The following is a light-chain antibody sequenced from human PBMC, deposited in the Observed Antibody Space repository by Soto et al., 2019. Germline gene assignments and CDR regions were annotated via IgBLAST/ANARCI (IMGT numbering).Light chain of an antibody. J-gene: IGKJ4*01. Sequence: EVVLTQSLGTLSLSPGERATLSCRASQSVDSSTLAWYQQKPGQAPRLLISGASKRATGTPDRFSGSGSGTDFTLTISRLEHEDFAVYYCQHFDDSLTFGGGTKVEIK. CDR1: QSVDSST. V-gene: IGKV3-20*01. CDR3: QHFDDSLT. CDR2: GAS.